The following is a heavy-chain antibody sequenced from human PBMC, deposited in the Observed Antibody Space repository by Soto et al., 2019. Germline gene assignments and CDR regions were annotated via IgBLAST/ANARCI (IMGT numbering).Heavy chain of an antibody. CDR1: GFAFSSYT. CDR2: ISHSSSTV. V-gene: IGHV3-48*02. Sequence: PGGSLRLSCAASGFAFSSYTMNWVRQAPGKGLEWISYISHSSSTVYYAGSVEGRFTISRDNAKNSLYLQINSLRDDDTAVYFCARDLSYLAENHYDISTGYHSPLYYYALDVWGQGTTVTVSS. D-gene: IGHD3-9*01. J-gene: IGHJ6*02. CDR3: ARDLSYLAENHYDISTGYHSPLYYYALDV.